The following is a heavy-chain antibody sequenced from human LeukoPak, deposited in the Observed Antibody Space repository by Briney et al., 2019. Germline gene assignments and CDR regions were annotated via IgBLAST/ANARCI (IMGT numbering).Heavy chain of an antibody. D-gene: IGHD1-26*01. Sequence: SETLSLTCAVYGGSFSGYYWSWIRQPPGKGLEWIGEINHSGSTNYNPSLKSRVTISVDTSKNQFSLKLSSVTAADTAVYYCAREWSSGSYAGEYFDYWGQGTLVTVSS. CDR1: GGSFSGYY. CDR2: INHSGST. CDR3: AREWSSGSYAGEYFDY. J-gene: IGHJ4*02. V-gene: IGHV4-34*01.